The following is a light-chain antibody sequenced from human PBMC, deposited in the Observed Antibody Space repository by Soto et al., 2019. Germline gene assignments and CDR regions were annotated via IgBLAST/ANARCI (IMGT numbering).Light chain of an antibody. CDR3: LQYNSLYT. V-gene: IGKV1-5*03. Sequence: DIQMTQSPSTLSASLGDRVTITCRASQSISSWLAWYQQKPGKAPKLLIYKASSLESGVPSRFSGSGSGTEFTLTISSLQPDDFATYYCLQYNSLYTGGQGTKLQIK. J-gene: IGKJ2*01. CDR1: QSISSW. CDR2: KAS.